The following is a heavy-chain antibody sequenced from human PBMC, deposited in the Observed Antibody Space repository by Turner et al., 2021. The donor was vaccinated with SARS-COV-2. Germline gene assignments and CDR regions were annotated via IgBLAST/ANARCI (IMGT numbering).Heavy chain of an antibody. J-gene: IGHJ5*02. Sequence: QVQLQQWGAGLFKPSETLSLTCVVYGGSFSGYYWSWLRQPPGKGLEWIGEINHSGSTNENPSLKSRVTISVDTSKNQFSLKLSSVTAADTAVYYCVRGLRGVVVAATLNWFDPWGQGTLVTVSS. CDR3: VRGLRGVVVAATLNWFDP. CDR1: GGSFSGYY. CDR2: INHSGST. V-gene: IGHV4-34*01. D-gene: IGHD2-15*01.